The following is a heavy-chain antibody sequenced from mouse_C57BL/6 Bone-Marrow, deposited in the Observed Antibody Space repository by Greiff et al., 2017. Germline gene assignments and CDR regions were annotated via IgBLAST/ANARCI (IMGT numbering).Heavy chain of an antibody. CDR3: ARSAVVAGDWYFDV. CDR1: GYTFTDYY. Sequence: VQLQQSGPVLVKPGASVKMSCKASGYTFTDYYMNWVKQSHGKSLEWIGVLNPYNGGTSYNQKFKGKATLTVDKSSSTAYMELNSLTSEDSAVYYCARSAVVAGDWYFDVWGTGTTVTVSS. J-gene: IGHJ1*03. CDR2: LNPYNGGT. D-gene: IGHD1-1*01. V-gene: IGHV1-19*01.